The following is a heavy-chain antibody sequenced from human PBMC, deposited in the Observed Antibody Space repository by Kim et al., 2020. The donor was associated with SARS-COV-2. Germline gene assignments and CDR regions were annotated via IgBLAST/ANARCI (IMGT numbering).Heavy chain of an antibody. V-gene: IGHV1-46*01. Sequence: ASVKVSCKASGYTFTSYYMHWVRQAPGQGLEWMGIINPSGGSTSYAQKFQGRVTMTRDTSTSTVYMELSSLRSEDTAVYYCARGVGYCSGGSCYTTIWYYYDMDVWGQGTTVTVSS. CDR1: GYTFTSYY. J-gene: IGHJ6*02. D-gene: IGHD2-15*01. CDR2: INPSGGST. CDR3: ARGVGYCSGGSCYTTIWYYYDMDV.